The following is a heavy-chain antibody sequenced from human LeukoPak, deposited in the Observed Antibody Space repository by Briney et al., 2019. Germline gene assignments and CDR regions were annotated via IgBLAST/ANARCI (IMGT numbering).Heavy chain of an antibody. Sequence: GGSLRLSCAASGFTFSSYAMHWVRQAPGKGLEWVAIISYDGSYKYYADSVKGRFTISRDNSKNTLSLQVNTLRAEDTAVYYCARRESSGWYVDYWGQGTLVTVSS. CDR1: GFTFSSYA. V-gene: IGHV3-30*04. J-gene: IGHJ4*02. CDR2: ISYDGSYK. D-gene: IGHD6-19*01. CDR3: ARRESSGWYVDY.